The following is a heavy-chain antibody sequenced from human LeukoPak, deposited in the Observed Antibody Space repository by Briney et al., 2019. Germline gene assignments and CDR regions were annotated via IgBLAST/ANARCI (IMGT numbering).Heavy chain of an antibody. Sequence: SETLSLTCTVSGGSISTYYWSWIRQPPGKGLEWLGYIFYTGSTNYNPSLKSRVTMSIDTSKNQFSLKLSSVTAADTAVYYCARHFRGYGYAAAGIFDSWGQGTLVTVSS. CDR3: ARHFRGYGYAAAGIFDS. CDR2: IFYTGST. J-gene: IGHJ4*02. V-gene: IGHV4-59*01. CDR1: GGSISTYY. D-gene: IGHD5-12*01.